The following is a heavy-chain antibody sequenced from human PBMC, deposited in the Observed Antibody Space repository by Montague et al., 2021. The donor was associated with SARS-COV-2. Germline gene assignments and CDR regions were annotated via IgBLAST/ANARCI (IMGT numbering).Heavy chain of an antibody. CDR2: ISGSGGST. D-gene: IGHD2-15*01. V-gene: IGHV3-23*01. J-gene: IGHJ5*02. CDR1: GFTFSSYA. CDR3: AKRYCSGGSCYSGFDP. Sequence: SLRLSCAASGFTFSSYAMSWVRQAPGKGLEWVSAISGSGGSTYYADSVKGRFTISRDNSKNTLYLQMNSLRAEDTAVYYCAKRYCSGGSCYSGFDPWGQGTPVTVSS.